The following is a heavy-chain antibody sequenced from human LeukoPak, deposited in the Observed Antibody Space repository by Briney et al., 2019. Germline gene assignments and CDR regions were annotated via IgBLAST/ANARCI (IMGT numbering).Heavy chain of an antibody. J-gene: IGHJ4*02. CDR1: GFTFSSYA. V-gene: IGHV3-23*01. D-gene: IGHD6-19*01. CDR3: AKDRSSSGWTGYYFDY. Sequence: GGSLRLSCPASGFTFSSYAMSWVRQAPGKGLEWVSAISGSGGSTYYADSVKGRFTISRDNSKNTLYLQMNSLRAEDTAVYYCAKDRSSSGWTGYYFDYWGQGTLVTVSS. CDR2: ISGSGGST.